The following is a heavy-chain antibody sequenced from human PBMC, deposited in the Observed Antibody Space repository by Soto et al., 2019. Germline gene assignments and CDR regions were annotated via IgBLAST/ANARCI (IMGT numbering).Heavy chain of an antibody. D-gene: IGHD3-10*01. V-gene: IGHV4-59*12. Sequence: PSETLSLTCTVSGGSISSYYWSWIRQPPGKGLEWIGYIYYSGSTNYNPSLKSRVTISVDTSKNQFSLKLGSVTAADTAVYYCARVDGSGINCYYYYMDVWGKGTTVTVSS. CDR2: IYYSGST. CDR3: ARVDGSGINCYYYYMDV. J-gene: IGHJ6*03. CDR1: GGSISSYY.